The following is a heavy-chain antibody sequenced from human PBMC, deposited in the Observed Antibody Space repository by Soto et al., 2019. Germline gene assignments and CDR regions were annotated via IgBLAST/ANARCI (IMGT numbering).Heavy chain of an antibody. V-gene: IGHV1-46*01. CDR2: INPSGRV. CDR1: GDTFTNYY. Sequence: QVQLVQSGAEVKRPGASVKVSCKASGDTFTNYYMHWVRQAPGQGLEWLGMINPSGRVQSAPKFQGRITMTRDTSTTTVYLDVSSLTAEDTAVYYCARETVYCRSTSCYSDNYYYYYAMDVWGQGTTVIVS. J-gene: IGHJ6*02. CDR3: ARETVYCRSTSCYSDNYYYYYAMDV. D-gene: IGHD2-2*02.